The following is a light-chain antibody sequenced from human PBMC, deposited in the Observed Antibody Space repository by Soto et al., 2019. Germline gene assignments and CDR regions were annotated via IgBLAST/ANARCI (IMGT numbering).Light chain of an antibody. V-gene: IGKV3-11*01. J-gene: IGKJ1*01. CDR3: QQRSNWPT. CDR2: DAS. Sequence: ELVMTQSPGNVSVSPGARATLSCRASQSVSNNLAWYQQKPRHAPRLLIYDASNGATGIPARFSGSGSGTDFTLTISRLEPEDFAVYYCQQRSNWPTFGQGTKVDIK. CDR1: QSVSNN.